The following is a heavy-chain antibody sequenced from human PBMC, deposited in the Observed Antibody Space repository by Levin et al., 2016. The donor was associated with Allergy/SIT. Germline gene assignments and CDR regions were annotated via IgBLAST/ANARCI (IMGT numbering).Heavy chain of an antibody. CDR1: GFTFSNAW. CDR2: IKSKTDGGTT. J-gene: IGHJ6*02. D-gene: IGHD6-19*01. Sequence: GESLKISCAASGFTFSNAWMSWVRQAPGKGLEWVGRIKSKTDGGTTDYAAPVKGRFTISRDDSKNTLYLQMNSLKTEDTAVYYCTTDREQWLVLRYYYYGMDVWGQGTTVTVSS. V-gene: IGHV3-15*01. CDR3: TTDREQWLVLRYYYYGMDV.